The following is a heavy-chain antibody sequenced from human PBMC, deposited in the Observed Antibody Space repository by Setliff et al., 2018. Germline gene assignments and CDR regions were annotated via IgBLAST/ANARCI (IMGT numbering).Heavy chain of an antibody. CDR1: GFTFSSHG. J-gene: IGHJ6*02. CDR2: MSNWGTSI. V-gene: IGHV3-48*03. CDR3: ARDGGINMVKTYYYGLDV. D-gene: IGHD1-20*01. Sequence: GGSLRLSCVVSGFTFSSHGMNWVRQAPGKGLEWVAYMSNWGTSIYYADSVKGRFTISRDNDKNSLFLQMNSLRIEDMGIYYCARDGGINMVKTYYYGLDVWGQGTTVTVSS.